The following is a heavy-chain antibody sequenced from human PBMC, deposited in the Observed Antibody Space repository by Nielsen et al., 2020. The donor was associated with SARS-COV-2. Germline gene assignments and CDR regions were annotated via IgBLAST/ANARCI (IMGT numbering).Heavy chain of an antibody. CDR2: ISGSERQI. CDR1: GFTFWSYA. V-gene: IGHV3-23*01. CDR3: ARVPEVDLLTGYYLGYMDV. D-gene: IGHD3-9*01. J-gene: IGHJ6*03. Sequence: GGSLRLSCAASGFTFWSYAMSWVRQAPGKGLEWLSVISGSERQIYYAESGKGRFTISRDNSKNTLSLQMNSLRAEDTAVYYCARVPEVDLLTGYYLGYMDVWGKGTTVTVSS.